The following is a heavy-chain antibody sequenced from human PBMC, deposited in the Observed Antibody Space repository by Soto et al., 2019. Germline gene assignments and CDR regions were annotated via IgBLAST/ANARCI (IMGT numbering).Heavy chain of an antibody. CDR1: GFTFRSYA. V-gene: IGHV3-23*01. CDR2: ITGGGNDT. Sequence: EVHLLESGGDLVQPGGSLRLSCAASGFTFRSYAMSWVRQAPGKGLEWVAGITGGGNDTYYSDSLRGRFTISRDNSKNTLDLQMNSLRVEHSAVYFCAKDDSLAWFSPLDAWGQGTLVTVSS. J-gene: IGHJ5*02. CDR3: AKDDSLAWFSPLDA. D-gene: IGHD3-3*01.